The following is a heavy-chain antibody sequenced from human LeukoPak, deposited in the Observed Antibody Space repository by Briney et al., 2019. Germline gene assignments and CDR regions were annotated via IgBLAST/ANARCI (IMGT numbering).Heavy chain of an antibody. D-gene: IGHD1-26*01. CDR3: AKDTAIRSGSYYRYFGY. CDR2: ISWNSDSI. CDR1: GFTFDDYA. V-gene: IGHV3-9*01. Sequence: GGSLRLSCAASGFTFDDYAMHWVRQAPGKGLEWVSGISWNSDSIGYADSVKGRFTISRDNAKNFLYLQMNSLRAEDTALYCCAKDTAIRSGSYYRYFGYWGQGTLVTVSS. J-gene: IGHJ4*02.